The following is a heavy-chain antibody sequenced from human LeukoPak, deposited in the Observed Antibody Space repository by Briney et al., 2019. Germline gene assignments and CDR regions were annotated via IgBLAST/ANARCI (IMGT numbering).Heavy chain of an antibody. V-gene: IGHV3-21*01. J-gene: IGHJ4*02. CDR1: GFTFSTYS. CDR2: ISSSSSYI. D-gene: IGHD6-13*01. Sequence: GGSLRLSCAASGFTFSTYSMNWVRQAPGEGLEWVSSISSSSSYIYYADSVKGRFTISRDNAKNSLYLQMNSLRAEDTALYYCARYNGGIAAAGSDYWGQGTLVTVSS. CDR3: ARYNGGIAAAGSDY.